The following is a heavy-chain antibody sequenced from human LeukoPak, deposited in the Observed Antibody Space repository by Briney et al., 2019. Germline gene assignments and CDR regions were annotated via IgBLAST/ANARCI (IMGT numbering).Heavy chain of an antibody. CDR3: ARRLPSRQQLVPHAFDI. CDR1: GGSISSYY. CDR2: IHYSGST. V-gene: IGHV4-59*08. D-gene: IGHD6-13*01. J-gene: IGHJ3*02. Sequence: SETLSLTCTVSGGSISSYYWSWIRQPPGKGLEWIGYIHYSGSTNYNPPLKSRVTISVDTSKNQFSLKLSSVTAADTAVYYCARRLPSRQQLVPHAFDIWGQGTMVTVSS.